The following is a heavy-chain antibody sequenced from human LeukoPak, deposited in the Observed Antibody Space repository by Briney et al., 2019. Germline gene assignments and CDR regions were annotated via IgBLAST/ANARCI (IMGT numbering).Heavy chain of an antibody. CDR2: IKQDGSEK. Sequence: GGSLRLSCVGSGFTFSNYWMTWVRQAPGKGLEWVANIKQDGSEKYYGDSVKGRFTISRDNAKNSLYLQMNSQRVEDTAVYYCPRSPLYGMDVWGQGTTVTVAS. CDR1: GFTFSNYW. CDR3: PRSPLYGMDV. J-gene: IGHJ6*02. V-gene: IGHV3-7*01.